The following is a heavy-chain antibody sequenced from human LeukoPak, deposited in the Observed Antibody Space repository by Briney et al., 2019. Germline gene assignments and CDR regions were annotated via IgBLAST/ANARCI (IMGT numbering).Heavy chain of an antibody. CDR3: ARGERTWGSGSTSWGHFDY. CDR2: ISSSGSTI. J-gene: IGHJ4*02. D-gene: IGHD3-10*01. Sequence: GGSLRLSCAASGFTFSDYYMSWIRQAPGKGLGWVSYISSSGSTIYYADSVKGRFTISRDNAKNSLYLQMNSLRAEDTAVYYCARGERTWGSGSTSWGHFDYWGQGTLVTVSS. CDR1: GFTFSDYY. V-gene: IGHV3-11*01.